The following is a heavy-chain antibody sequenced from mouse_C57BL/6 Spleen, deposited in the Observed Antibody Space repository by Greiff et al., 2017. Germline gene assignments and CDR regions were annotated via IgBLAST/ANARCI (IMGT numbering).Heavy chain of an antibody. Sequence: LVESGAELVRPGASVKLSCKASGYTFTDYYINWVKQRPGQGLEWIARIYPGSGNTYYNEKFKGKATLTAEKSSSTAYMQLSSLTSEDSAVYFCARDYYGSSHYFDYWGQGTTLTVSS. CDR3: ARDYYGSSHYFDY. D-gene: IGHD1-1*01. CDR2: IYPGSGNT. J-gene: IGHJ2*01. CDR1: GYTFTDYY. V-gene: IGHV1-76*01.